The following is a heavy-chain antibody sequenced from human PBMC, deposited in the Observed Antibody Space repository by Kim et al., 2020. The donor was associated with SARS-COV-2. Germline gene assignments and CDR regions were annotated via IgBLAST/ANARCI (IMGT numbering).Heavy chain of an antibody. CDR3: GRIDYHDDR. J-gene: IGHJ5*02. CDR1: GFTFSSSW. CDR2: IDGDGSTI. D-gene: IGHD3-16*01. Sequence: GGSLRLSCAASGFTFSSSWIHWVRQTPGKGLVWVSRIDGDGSTINLADSVRGRFTGFSDNAKSTAYTQMNSLSAEDTAIYYCGRIDYHDDRWGQETLVTVS. V-gene: IGHV3-74*01.